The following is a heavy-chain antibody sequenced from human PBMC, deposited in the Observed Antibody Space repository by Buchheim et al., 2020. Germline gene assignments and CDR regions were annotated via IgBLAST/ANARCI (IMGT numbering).Heavy chain of an antibody. D-gene: IGHD3-9*01. CDR3: ARDVGDVLTGFDH. CDR2: VSNNGRA. J-gene: IGHJ4*02. V-gene: IGHV4-61*01. CDR1: GDSVSSGSQY. Sequence: QVQLQESGPGLVKPSETLSLTCSVSGDSVSSGSQYWSWIRQAPGTGLEWIGFVSNNGRAKYNPSLESRVTISIDMSKNQFSLKLTSVTAADTAVYFCARDVGDVLTGFDHWGQGTL.